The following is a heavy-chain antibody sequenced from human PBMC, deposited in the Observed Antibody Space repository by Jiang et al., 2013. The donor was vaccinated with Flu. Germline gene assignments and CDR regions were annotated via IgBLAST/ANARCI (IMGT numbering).Heavy chain of an antibody. CDR1: GGTFSSYA. D-gene: IGHD3-3*01. V-gene: IGHV1-69*04. CDR2: IIPILGIA. Sequence: SGAEVKKPGSSVKVSCKASGGTFSSYAISWVRQAPGQGLEWMGRIIPILGIANYAQKFQGRVTITADKSTSTAYMELSSLRSEDTAVYYCASPSPSGYYFYWGQGTLVTVSS. J-gene: IGHJ4*02. CDR3: ASPSPSGYYFY.